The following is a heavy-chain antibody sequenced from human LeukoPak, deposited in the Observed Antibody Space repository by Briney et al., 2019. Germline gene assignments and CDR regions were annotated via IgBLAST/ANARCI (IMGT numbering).Heavy chain of an antibody. V-gene: IGHV3-21*01. CDR2: ISSISSYT. CDR1: GFSFSSNS. J-gene: IGHJ3*02. D-gene: IGHD1-26*01. CDR3: ASNGWQLEYGDAFDI. Sequence: GGSLRLSCAASGFSFSSNSMTWVRQAPGKGLEWVSSISSISSYTYYAHSVKGRSTLSRDNTTNSLYLRMNRLSHEDTAADDCASNGWQLEYGDAFDIWGQGTMVTVSS.